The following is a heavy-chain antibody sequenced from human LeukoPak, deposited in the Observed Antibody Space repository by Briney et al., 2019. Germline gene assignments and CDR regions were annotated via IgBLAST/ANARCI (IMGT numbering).Heavy chain of an antibody. CDR1: GGXISSYY. V-gene: IGHV4-4*07. CDR3: ARDPSHNSGFIDY. J-gene: IGHJ4*02. D-gene: IGHD6-19*01. Sequence: PSETLSLTCTVSGGXISSYYCNWIRQPAGKGQEWIGRVYSSGSTNYNPSLKSRVTMSVDTSKNKFSLKLSSVTAADTAVYYCARDPSHNSGFIDYWGQGTLVTVSS. CDR2: VYSSGST.